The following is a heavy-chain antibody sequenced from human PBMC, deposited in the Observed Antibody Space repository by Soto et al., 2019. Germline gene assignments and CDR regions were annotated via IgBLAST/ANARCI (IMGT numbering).Heavy chain of an antibody. CDR2: ISSTGAI. Sequence: GGSLRLSCAATGFSFSAYDMNWVRQAPGKGLEWISYISSTGAIHHADSVKGRFTISRDNTNNLLYLQLTGLRAEDTAVYYCARDRSASYDFWSGDDYWGQGTLVTVSS. V-gene: IGHV3-48*03. CDR3: ARDRSASYDFWSGDDY. CDR1: GFSFSAYD. D-gene: IGHD3-3*01. J-gene: IGHJ4*02.